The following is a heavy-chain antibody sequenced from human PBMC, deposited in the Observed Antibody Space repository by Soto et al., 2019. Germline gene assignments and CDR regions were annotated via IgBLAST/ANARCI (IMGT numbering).Heavy chain of an antibody. Sequence: QVQLVQSGAEVKKPGSSVKVACKVSGDTFNNYAINWVRQAPGQGLEWMGAIVRIFSTTNYAQKFQGRITITADDPTITAYIVLSSLRSDDTATYYCAREAAAAGTFREVAFDIWGQGTMVTVSS. CDR3: AREAAAAGTFREVAFDI. J-gene: IGHJ3*02. V-gene: IGHV1-69*12. D-gene: IGHD6-13*01. CDR2: IVRIFSTT. CDR1: GDTFNNYA.